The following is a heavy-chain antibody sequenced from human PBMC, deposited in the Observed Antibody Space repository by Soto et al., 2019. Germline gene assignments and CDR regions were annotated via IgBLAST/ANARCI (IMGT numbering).Heavy chain of an antibody. CDR1: GFTFSDYY. D-gene: IGHD6-13*01. CDR3: ARVGVVTAAGTSDY. CDR2: ISGTSDSI. J-gene: IGHJ4*02. Sequence: PGGSLRLSCAASGFTFSDYYMSWIRQAPGKGLEWVAYISGTSDSIPYADSVKGRFTISRDNAKNSLYLQMNSLRAEDTAVYYCARVGVVTAAGTSDYWGQGTLVTVSS. V-gene: IGHV3-11*06.